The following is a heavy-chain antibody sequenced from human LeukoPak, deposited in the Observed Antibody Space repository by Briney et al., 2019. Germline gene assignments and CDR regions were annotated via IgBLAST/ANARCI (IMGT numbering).Heavy chain of an antibody. V-gene: IGHV3-30-3*01. D-gene: IGHD2-2*01. CDR3: AKGRYCSSTSCYPPRDWFDP. Sequence: PGRSLRLSCAASGFTFSSYAMHWVRQAPGKGLEWVAVISYDGSNKYYADSVKGRFTISRDTSKNTLYLQMNSLRAEDTAVYYCAKGRYCSSTSCYPPRDWFDPWGQGTLVTVSS. J-gene: IGHJ5*02. CDR2: ISYDGSNK. CDR1: GFTFSSYA.